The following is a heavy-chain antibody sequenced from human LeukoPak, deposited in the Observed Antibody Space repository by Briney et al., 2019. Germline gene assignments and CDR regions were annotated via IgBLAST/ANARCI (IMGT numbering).Heavy chain of an antibody. D-gene: IGHD6-19*01. CDR2: ISSSSSYI. CDR3: ARGYGSGWYEGGVDY. CDR1: GFTFSSYS. V-gene: IGHV3-21*01. Sequence: GGSLRLSCAASGFTFSSYSMNWVRQAPGKGLEWVSSISSSSSYIYYADSVKGRFTISRDNAKNSLYLQMNSLRAEDTAVYYCARGYGSGWYEGGVDYWGQGTLVTVSS. J-gene: IGHJ4*02.